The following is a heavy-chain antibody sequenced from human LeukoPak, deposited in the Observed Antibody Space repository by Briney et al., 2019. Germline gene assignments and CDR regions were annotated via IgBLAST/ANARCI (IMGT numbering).Heavy chain of an antibody. CDR1: GGSISSSSYY. D-gene: IGHD2-21*01. V-gene: IGHV4-39*01. CDR3: ARLLVLGPWVHD. J-gene: IGHJ4*02. Sequence: SETLSLTCTVSGGSISSSSYYWGWIRQPPGKGLEWIGSIYYSGSTYYNPSLKSRVTISVDTSKNQFSLKLSSVTAADTAVYYCARLLVLGPWVHDWGQGTLVTVSS. CDR2: IYYSGST.